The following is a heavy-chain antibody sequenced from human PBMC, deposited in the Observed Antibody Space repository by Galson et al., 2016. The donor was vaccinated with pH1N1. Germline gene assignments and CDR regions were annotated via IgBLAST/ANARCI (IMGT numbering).Heavy chain of an antibody. CDR1: TFTFSRHG. D-gene: IGHD3-3*01. CDR2: ISSSSSRI. Sequence: SLRLSCAASTFTFSRHGMNWVRQAPGKGLEWISYISSSSSRIFYADSVKGRFTISRDNAKNSLYLQMNSLRVEDTAVYYCVRDDYESWSGYDAFDIWGQGTVVTVSS. J-gene: IGHJ3*02. V-gene: IGHV3-48*04. CDR3: VRDDYESWSGYDAFDI.